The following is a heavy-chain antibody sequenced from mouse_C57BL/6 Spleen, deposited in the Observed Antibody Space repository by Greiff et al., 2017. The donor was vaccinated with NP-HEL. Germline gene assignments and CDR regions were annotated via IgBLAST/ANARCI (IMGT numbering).Heavy chain of an antibody. CDR1: GYTFTSYW. D-gene: IGHD1-1*01. J-gene: IGHJ1*03. CDR2: IDPSDSYT. CDR3: ARKCYGSSWYLDV. V-gene: IGHV1-50*01. Sequence: QVQLQQPGAELVKPGASVKLSCKASGYTFTSYWMQWVQQRPGQGLEWIGEIDPSDSYTNYNQKFKGKATLTVDTSSSTAYMQLSSLTSEDSAVYYCARKCYGSSWYLDVWGTGTTVTVSS.